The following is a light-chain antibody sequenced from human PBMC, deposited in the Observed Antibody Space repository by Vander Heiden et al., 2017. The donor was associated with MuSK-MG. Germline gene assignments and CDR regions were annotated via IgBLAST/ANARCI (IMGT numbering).Light chain of an antibody. Sequence: YDLTPPHSVSVSPGQTASITCSGDKLGDKSACWQQQKPGQTPVLVIYQDSKRPSGIPERFSGSNAGNTATLTISGTQAVDEAYYYCQAWDSSTYVFGTGTKFTVL. V-gene: IGLV3-1*01. J-gene: IGLJ1*01. CDR1: KLGDKS. CDR3: QAWDSSTYV. CDR2: QDS.